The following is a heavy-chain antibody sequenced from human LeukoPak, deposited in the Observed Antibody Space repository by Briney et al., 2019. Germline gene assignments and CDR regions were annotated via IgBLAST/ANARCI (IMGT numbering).Heavy chain of an antibody. Sequence: SETPSLTCTVSGGSISSYYWSWIRQPPGKGLEWIGYTYYSGSTNYNPSLKSRVTISVDTSKNQFSLKLSSVTAADTAVYYCARRYYDSSGYYSSGYFDYWGQGTLVTVSS. CDR3: ARRYYDSSGYYSSGYFDY. CDR1: GGSISSYY. J-gene: IGHJ4*02. D-gene: IGHD3-22*01. V-gene: IGHV4-59*08. CDR2: TYYSGST.